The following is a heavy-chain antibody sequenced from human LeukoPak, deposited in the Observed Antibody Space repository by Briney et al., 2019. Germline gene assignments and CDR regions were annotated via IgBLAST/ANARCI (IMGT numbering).Heavy chain of an antibody. CDR2: VYYSGRT. CDR3: ARGADSSGYYSIFYFDY. J-gene: IGHJ4*02. D-gene: IGHD3-22*01. V-gene: IGHV4-59*01. CDR1: GGSISSYY. Sequence: SETLSLTCTVSGGSISSYYWNWIRQPPAQGLEWIGYVYYSGRTNYNPSLKSRVTISVDTSKNQFSLKLSSVTAADTAVYYCARGADSSGYYSIFYFDYWGQGTLVTVSS.